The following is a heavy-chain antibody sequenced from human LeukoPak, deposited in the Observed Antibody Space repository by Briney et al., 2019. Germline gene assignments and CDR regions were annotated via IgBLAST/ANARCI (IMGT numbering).Heavy chain of an antibody. CDR2: IYPGDSNT. V-gene: IGHV5-51*01. Sequence: GESLQISCEGSGYRFINYWIGWVRQMPGKGLEWMGLIYPGDSNTVYRPSFQGQVTMSVDKSISTAYLQWSSLKASDTAMYYCAVRMAYDSIGDVNWWGQGTQVTVSS. CDR3: AVRMAYDSIGDVNW. J-gene: IGHJ1*01. CDR1: GYRFINYW. D-gene: IGHD3-22*01.